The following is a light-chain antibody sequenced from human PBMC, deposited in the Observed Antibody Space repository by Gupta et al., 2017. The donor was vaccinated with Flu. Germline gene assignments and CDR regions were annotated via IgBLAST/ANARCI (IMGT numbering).Light chain of an antibody. CDR2: DVS. J-gene: IGLJ3*02. CDR3: CSHAGSYTWV. Sequence: QSALTQPRSVSRSPGQSVTISCTRTSSDVGGYNYVSWYQQHPGKAPKLMIYDVSKRPSGVPDRFAGSKSGNTASLTISGLQAEDEADYYGCSHAGSYTWVFGGGTKLTVL. V-gene: IGLV2-11*01. CDR1: SSDVGGYNY.